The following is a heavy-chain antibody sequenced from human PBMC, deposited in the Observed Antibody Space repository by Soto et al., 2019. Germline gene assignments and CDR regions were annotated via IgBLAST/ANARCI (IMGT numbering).Heavy chain of an antibody. CDR3: ARWQELSPGVIHPSLSYYYYYGMDV. CDR2: ISAYNGNT. V-gene: IGHV1-18*01. CDR1: GYTFTSYG. J-gene: IGHJ6*02. D-gene: IGHD3-10*01. Sequence: QVQLVQSGAEVKKPGASVKVSCKASGYTFTSYGISWVRQAPGQGLEWMGWISAYNGNTNYAQKLQDRVTMTTDTSTSTAYKEQRSLRSDDTAVYYCARWQELSPGVIHPSLSYYYYYGMDVWGQGTTVTVSS.